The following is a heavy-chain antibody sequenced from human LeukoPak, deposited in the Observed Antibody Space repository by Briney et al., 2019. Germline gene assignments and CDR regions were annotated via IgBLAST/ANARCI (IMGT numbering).Heavy chain of an antibody. V-gene: IGHV3-30*18. CDR3: AKDGYYGSGTYPDY. J-gene: IGHJ4*02. D-gene: IGHD3-10*01. CDR1: GFTFSSYG. Sequence: GPSLRLSCAASGFTFSSYGMNWVRQAPGKGVEWGAVISYDGTNKFYVDSLRGRFTISRDNSKTTLYLQMNSLRAEDTAVYYCAKDGYYGSGTYPDYWGQGTLVTVSS. CDR2: ISYDGTNK.